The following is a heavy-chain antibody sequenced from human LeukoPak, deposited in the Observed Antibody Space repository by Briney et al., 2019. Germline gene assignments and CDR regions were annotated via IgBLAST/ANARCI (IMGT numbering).Heavy chain of an antibody. CDR1: GFTFSSYS. CDR2: ISSSSSYI. CDR3: ARILNSSRLFDY. J-gene: IGHJ4*02. D-gene: IGHD6-13*01. Sequence: GGSLRLSCAASGFTFSSYSMNWVRRAPGKGLEWVSSISSSSSYIYYADSVKGRFTISRDNAKNSLYLQMNSLRAEDTAVYYCARILNSSRLFDYWGQGTLVTVSS. V-gene: IGHV3-21*01.